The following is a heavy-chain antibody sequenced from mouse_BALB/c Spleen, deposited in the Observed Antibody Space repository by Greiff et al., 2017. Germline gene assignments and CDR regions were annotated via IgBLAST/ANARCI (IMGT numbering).Heavy chain of an antibody. CDR2: IDPENGDT. CDR1: GFNFKDYY. CDR3: NEAVAY. Sequence: EVQLQQSGAELVRSGASVKLSCTASGFNFKDYYMHWVKQRPEQGLEWIGWIDPENGDTEYAPKFQGKATMTADTSSHTAYLQLSSLTSEDTAVYYCNEAVAYWGQGTLVTVSA. V-gene: IGHV14-4*02. J-gene: IGHJ3*01.